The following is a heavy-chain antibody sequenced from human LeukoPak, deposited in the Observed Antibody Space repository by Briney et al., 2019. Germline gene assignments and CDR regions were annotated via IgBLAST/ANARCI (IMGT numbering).Heavy chain of an antibody. CDR1: GFTFSSYG. Sequence: GGSLRLSCAASGFTFSSYGMHWVRQAPGKGLEWVAVIWYDGSNKYYADSVKGRFTISRDNSKNTLYLQMNSLRAEDTAVYYCARCRHCSGGSCHRNYYYYGMDVWGQGTTVTVSS. CDR2: IWYDGSNK. D-gene: IGHD2-15*01. V-gene: IGHV3-33*01. J-gene: IGHJ6*02. CDR3: ARCRHCSGGSCHRNYYYYGMDV.